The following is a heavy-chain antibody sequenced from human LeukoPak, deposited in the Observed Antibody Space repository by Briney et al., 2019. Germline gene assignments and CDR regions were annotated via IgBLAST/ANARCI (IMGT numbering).Heavy chain of an antibody. Sequence: GESLKISCKGSGYSFTSYWLGWVRQMPGKGLEWMGIIYHGDSDTRYSPSFQGQVTISADKSISTAYLQWSSLKASDTAMYYCARHEWELERGAFDIWGQGTMVTVSS. CDR3: ARHEWELERGAFDI. CDR2: IYHGDSDT. V-gene: IGHV5-51*01. J-gene: IGHJ3*02. CDR1: GYSFTSYW. D-gene: IGHD1-26*01.